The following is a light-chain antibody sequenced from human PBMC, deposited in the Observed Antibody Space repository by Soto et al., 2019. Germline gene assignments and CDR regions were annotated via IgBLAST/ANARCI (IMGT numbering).Light chain of an antibody. CDR3: QHLDSNWP. CDR2: DAS. J-gene: IGKJ1*01. Sequence: DIQMTQSPSTLSASVGDRVSIPCRASHNIAGWLAWYQQKPGKAPSLLIYDASTLETGVPSRFSGSGSGTEFTLTISSLRPDDFATYFCQHLDSNWPFGQGTKVEI. V-gene: IGKV1-5*01. CDR1: HNIAGW.